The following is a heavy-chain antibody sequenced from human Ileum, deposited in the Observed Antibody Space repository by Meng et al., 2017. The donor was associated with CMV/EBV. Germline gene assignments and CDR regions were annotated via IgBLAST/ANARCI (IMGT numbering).Heavy chain of an antibody. CDR1: GFTFSSYA. CDR3: ARLQQQNWAFGMDV. V-gene: IGHV3-23*01. D-gene: IGHD6-13*01. Sequence: GESLKISCAASGFTFSSYAMSWVRQAPGKGLEWVSAISGSGGSTYHADSVKGRFIISRDNSKNTVYLQMNNLRADDTAVYYCARLQQQNWAFGMDVWGQGTTVTVSS. J-gene: IGHJ6*02. CDR2: ISGSGGST.